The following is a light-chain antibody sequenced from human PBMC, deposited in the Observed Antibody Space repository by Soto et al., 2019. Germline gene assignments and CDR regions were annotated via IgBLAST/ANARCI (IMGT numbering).Light chain of an antibody. J-gene: IGKJ5*01. Sequence: IQLTQSASSLSASVGDRVTITCRASQGISSYLGWYQQKPGKAPNLLIYDASTLHSGVPSRFSGGGSGTDFTLTISSLQPEDFATYYCQQRSNWPITFGQGTRLEIK. CDR1: QGISSY. CDR3: QQRSNWPIT. CDR2: DAS. V-gene: IGKV1-9*01.